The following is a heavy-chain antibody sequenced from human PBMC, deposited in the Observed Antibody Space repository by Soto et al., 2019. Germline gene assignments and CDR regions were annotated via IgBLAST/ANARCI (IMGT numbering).Heavy chain of an antibody. J-gene: IGHJ6*02. CDR1: GFTFSSYA. CDR2: ISYDGSNK. V-gene: IGHV3-30-3*01. D-gene: IGHD2-2*01. Sequence: QVQLVESGGGVVQPGRSLRLSCAASGFTFSSYAMHWVRQAPGKGLEWVAVISYDGSNKYYADSVKGRFTISRDNSKNTLYLQMNSLRAEDTAVYYCARAYCSSTSCYALDAYYYDGMDVWGQGTTVTVSS. CDR3: ARAYCSSTSCYALDAYYYDGMDV.